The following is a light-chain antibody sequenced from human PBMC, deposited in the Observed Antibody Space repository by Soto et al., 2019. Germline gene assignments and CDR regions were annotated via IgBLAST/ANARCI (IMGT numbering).Light chain of an antibody. CDR2: LDSDGSH. J-gene: IGLJ2*01. Sequence: QLVLTQSPSASASLGASVKLTCTLSSGHSSYAIAWHQQQPEKGPRYLMKLDSDGSHTKGDAIPDRFSGSSSGAERYLTISSLKSEDEAAYYCQTWGTGIHVVFGGGTKLTVL. CDR3: QTWGTGIHVV. CDR1: SGHSSYA. V-gene: IGLV4-69*01.